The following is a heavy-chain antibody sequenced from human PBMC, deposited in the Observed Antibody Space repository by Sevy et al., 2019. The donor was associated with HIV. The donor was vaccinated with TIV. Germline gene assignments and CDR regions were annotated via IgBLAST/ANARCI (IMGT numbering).Heavy chain of an antibody. CDR1: GFTFSDYY. Sequence: GGYLRLSCAASGFTFSDYYMSWIRQAPGKGLEWVSYISSSGSTIYYADSVKGRFTISRDNAKNSLYLQMNSLRAEDTAVYYCARDRRHSSSWYFQHWGQDTLVTVSS. V-gene: IGHV3-11*04. D-gene: IGHD6-13*01. CDR3: ARDRRHSSSWYFQH. CDR2: ISSSGSTI. J-gene: IGHJ1*01.